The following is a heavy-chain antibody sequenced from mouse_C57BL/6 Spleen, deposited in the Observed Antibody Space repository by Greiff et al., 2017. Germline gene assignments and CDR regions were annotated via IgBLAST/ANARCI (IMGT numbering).Heavy chain of an antibody. CDR3: ARSPSPRITTPDY. D-gene: IGHD1-1*01. CDR2: IDPSDSYT. J-gene: IGHJ2*01. Sequence: VQLQQPGAELVMPGASVKLSCKASGYTFTSYWMHWVKQRPGQGLEWIGEIDPSDSYTNYNQKFKGKSTLTVDKSSSTAYMQLSSLTSEDSAVYYCARSPSPRITTPDYWGQGTTLTVSS. V-gene: IGHV1-69*01. CDR1: GYTFTSYW.